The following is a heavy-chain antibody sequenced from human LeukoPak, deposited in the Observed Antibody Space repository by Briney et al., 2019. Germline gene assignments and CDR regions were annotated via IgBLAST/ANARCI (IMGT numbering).Heavy chain of an antibody. V-gene: IGHV3-30*04. J-gene: IGHJ4*02. CDR3: ARGPGKYQLLDFDY. CDR2: ISYDGSNK. CDR1: GFTFGSYA. D-gene: IGHD2-2*01. Sequence: GGSLRLSCAASGFTFGSYAMHWVRQAPGKGLEWVAIISYDGSNKYYADSVKGRFTISRDSSKNTLFLQMNSLRAEDTAVYYCARGPGKYQLLDFDYWGQGTLGTVSS.